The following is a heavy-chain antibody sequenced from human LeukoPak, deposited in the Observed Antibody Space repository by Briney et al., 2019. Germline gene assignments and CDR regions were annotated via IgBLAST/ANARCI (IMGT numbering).Heavy chain of an antibody. D-gene: IGHD3-16*01. CDR2: IINTGDDT. V-gene: IGHV3-23*01. CDR1: GFTFDSYA. CDR3: TKGSGVGGYRPFDY. J-gene: IGHJ4*02. Sequence: PGGSLRLSCAASGFTFDSYAMSWVRQAPGKGLEWVSTIINTGDDTSYANSVKGRFTIFRDNSANTLDLQMNSLRTDDTAIYYCTKGSGVGGYRPFDYWGQGTLVTVSS.